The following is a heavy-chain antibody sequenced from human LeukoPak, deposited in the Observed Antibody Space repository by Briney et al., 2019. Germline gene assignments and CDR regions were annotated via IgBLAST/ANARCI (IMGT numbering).Heavy chain of an antibody. Sequence: PSETLSLTCTVSGGSISSNNYYWAWIRQPPGKGLEWIGEINHSGSTNYNPSLKSRVTISVDTSKNQFSLKLSSVTAADTAVYYCARHLGYSSGWDDAFDIWGQGTMVTVSS. J-gene: IGHJ3*02. V-gene: IGHV4-39*01. CDR1: GGSISSNNYY. CDR2: INHSGST. CDR3: ARHLGYSSGWDDAFDI. D-gene: IGHD6-19*01.